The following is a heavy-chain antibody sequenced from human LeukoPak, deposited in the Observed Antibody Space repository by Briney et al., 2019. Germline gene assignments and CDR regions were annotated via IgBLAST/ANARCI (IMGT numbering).Heavy chain of an antibody. D-gene: IGHD2-2*01. CDR3: ARSDGYCSSTRCHNCFDP. V-gene: IGHV3-11*06. CDR1: GCTFSDYY. Sequence: GGSLRLSCAASGCTFSDYYMSWIRQAPGKGLEWVSYISSSSSYTNYADSVKGRFTISRDNAKNSLYLQMNSLRAEDTAVYYCARSDGYCSSTRCHNCFDPWGQGTLVTVSS. CDR2: ISSSSSYT. J-gene: IGHJ5*02.